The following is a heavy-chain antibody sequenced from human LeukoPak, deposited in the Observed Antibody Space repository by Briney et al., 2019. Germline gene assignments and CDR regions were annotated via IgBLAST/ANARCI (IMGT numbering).Heavy chain of an antibody. V-gene: IGHV4-59*01. J-gene: IGHJ4*02. CDR1: NGSITNYY. CDR3: ARGFGYSYGRGYDY. CDR2: IYYSGST. Sequence: PSETLSLTCTVSNGSITNYYWSWIRQPPGTGLEWIRYIYYSGSTNYHPSLKSRVTISVDTYKNQFSLRLTSVSAADTALYYCARGFGYSYGRGYDYWGQGTLVTVSS. D-gene: IGHD5-18*01.